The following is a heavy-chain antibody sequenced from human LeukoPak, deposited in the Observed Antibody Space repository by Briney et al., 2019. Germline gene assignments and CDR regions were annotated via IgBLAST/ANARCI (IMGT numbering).Heavy chain of an antibody. CDR3: TTEYYGLGTQKSSY. V-gene: IGHV3-15*01. Sequence: GGSLRLSCAASGFTFSNAWMSWVRQAPGKGLEWVGRIKSKTDGGTTDYAAPVKGRFTISRDDSKNTLYLQMNSLKTEDTAVYYCTTEYYGLGTQKSSYWGQGTLVTVSS. J-gene: IGHJ4*02. D-gene: IGHD3-10*01. CDR2: IKSKTDGGTT. CDR1: GFTFSNAW.